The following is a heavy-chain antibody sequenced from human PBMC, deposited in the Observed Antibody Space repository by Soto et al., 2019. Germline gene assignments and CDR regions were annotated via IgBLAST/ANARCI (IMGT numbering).Heavy chain of an antibody. CDR2: IIPILGIA. V-gene: IGHV1-69*08. Sequence: QVQLVQSGAEVKKPGSSVKVSCKASGGTFSSYTISWVRQAPGQGLEWMGRIIPILGIANYAQKFQGRVTITADKSTSTAYMELGSLRSEDTAVYYCAREGTMVRGVIGYWFDPWGQGTLVTVSS. D-gene: IGHD3-10*01. J-gene: IGHJ5*02. CDR3: AREGTMVRGVIGYWFDP. CDR1: GGTFSSYT.